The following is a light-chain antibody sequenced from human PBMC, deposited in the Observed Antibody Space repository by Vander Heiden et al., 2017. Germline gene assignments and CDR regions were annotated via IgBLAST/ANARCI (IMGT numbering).Light chain of an antibody. J-gene: IGLJ3*02. Sequence: QTVVTQEPSFSVSPGGTVTLTCGLSSGSASHSYYPSWYQQTPGQAPRTLIYSTNTRSSGVPDRFSGSILGNKAALTITGAQADDESDYYCVLYMGSGIWRVFGGGTKLTVL. CDR2: STN. V-gene: IGLV8-61*01. CDR1: SGSASHSYY. CDR3: VLYMGSGIWRV.